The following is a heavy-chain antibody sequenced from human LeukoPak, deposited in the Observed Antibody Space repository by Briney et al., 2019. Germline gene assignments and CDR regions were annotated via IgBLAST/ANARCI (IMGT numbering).Heavy chain of an antibody. V-gene: IGHV3-53*01. D-gene: IGHD4-11*01. Sequence: GGSLRLSCAASGFTVSSNYMSWVRQAPGKGLEWVSVIYSGGSTYYADSVKGRFTISRDNSKNTLYLQVNSLRAEDTAVYYCAKAPDYSNYNYYYMDVWGKGTTVTVSS. CDR1: GFTVSSNY. CDR2: IYSGGST. CDR3: AKAPDYSNYNYYYMDV. J-gene: IGHJ6*03.